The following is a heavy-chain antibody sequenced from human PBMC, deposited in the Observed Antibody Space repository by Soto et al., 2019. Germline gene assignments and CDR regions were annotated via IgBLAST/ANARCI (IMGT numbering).Heavy chain of an antibody. CDR1: GYTFTGYY. D-gene: IGHD2-21*02. CDR3: ARGVRLWAYCGGDCYSVDY. V-gene: IGHV1-2*02. CDR2: INPNSGGT. J-gene: IGHJ4*02. Sequence: QVQLVQSGAEVKKPVASVKVSCKASGYTFTGYYMHWVRQAPGQGLEWMGWINPNSGGTNYAQKFQGRVTMTRDTSISTAYMELSRLRSDDTAVYYCARGVRLWAYCGGDCYSVDYWGQGTLVTVSS.